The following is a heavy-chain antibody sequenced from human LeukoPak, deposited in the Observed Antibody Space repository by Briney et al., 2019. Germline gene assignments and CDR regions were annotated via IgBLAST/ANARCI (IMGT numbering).Heavy chain of an antibody. V-gene: IGHV5-51*01. CDR3: ARRGHRQAADNAFDI. D-gene: IGHD6-13*01. CDR2: IYPGDSDT. CDR1: GYPFTTYW. J-gene: IGHJ3*02. Sequence: GESLKISFKSSGYPFTTYWIGWVRQMPGKGLEWMGIIYPGDSDTIYSPSFQGQVTISADKSISTAYLQWSSLKASDHAMNYRARRGHRQAADNAFDIWGQGTMVTVSS.